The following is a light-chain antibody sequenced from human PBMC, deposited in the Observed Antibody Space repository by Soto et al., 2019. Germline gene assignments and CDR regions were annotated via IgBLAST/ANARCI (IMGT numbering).Light chain of an antibody. V-gene: IGLV2-14*03. Sequence: QSVRTRPASVSGSPGQSITISCTGTSSDVDAYNYVSWYQQHPGKVPKLMIYDVNNRPSGISNRFSGSKSGNTASLTISGLQAEDEADYYCGSYTTSSNYVFGTGTKVTVL. J-gene: IGLJ1*01. CDR1: SSDVDAYNY. CDR2: DVN. CDR3: GSYTTSSNYV.